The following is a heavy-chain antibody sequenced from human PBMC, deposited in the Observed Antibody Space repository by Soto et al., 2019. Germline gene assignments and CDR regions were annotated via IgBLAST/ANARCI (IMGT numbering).Heavy chain of an antibody. D-gene: IGHD2-15*01. CDR1: GGSFRRYA. CDR3: ARGSLVPRSGGSPNDY. Sequence: QVQLVQSGAEVQKPGSSVKVSCKTFGGSFRRYAITWVRQAPGQGLEWMGGIIPILGAANYAQKFQGRVTINADESTNTAYMEINSLTSDDTAGYYCARGSLVPRSGGSPNDYWGQGTLVTVSS. CDR2: IIPILGAA. V-gene: IGHV1-69*01. J-gene: IGHJ4*02.